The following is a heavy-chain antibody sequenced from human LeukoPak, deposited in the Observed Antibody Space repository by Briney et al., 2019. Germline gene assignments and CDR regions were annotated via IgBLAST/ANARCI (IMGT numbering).Heavy chain of an antibody. D-gene: IGHD2-21*01. CDR1: GFIFSKYW. J-gene: IGHJ3*02. Sequence: GGSLGLSCAASGFIFSKYWMTWVRQAPGKGLEWVANIKRDGSVIHYVDSVKGRFTISRDNTKNSLYLQMDSLRAEDTAVYYCARDFNPSCGDNCYLDAFDIWGQGTMVTVSS. CDR3: ARDFNPSCGDNCYLDAFDI. CDR2: IKRDGSVI. V-gene: IGHV3-7*01.